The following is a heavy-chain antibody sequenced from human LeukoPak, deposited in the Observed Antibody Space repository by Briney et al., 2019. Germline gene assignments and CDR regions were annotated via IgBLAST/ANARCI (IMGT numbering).Heavy chain of an antibody. D-gene: IGHD3-10*01. V-gene: IGHV3-23*01. Sequence: GGSLRLSCAASGFTFRSYAMNWVRQAPGKGLEWVSGIGCSGGSTYYADSVKGRFTISRDNSKNTLYLQMNSLRAEDTAVYYCAKLARSGSYYFDYWGQGTLVTVSS. J-gene: IGHJ4*02. CDR1: GFTFRSYA. CDR2: IGCSGGST. CDR3: AKLARSGSYYFDY.